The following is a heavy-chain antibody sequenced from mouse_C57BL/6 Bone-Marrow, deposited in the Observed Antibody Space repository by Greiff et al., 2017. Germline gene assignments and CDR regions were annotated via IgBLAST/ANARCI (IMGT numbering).Heavy chain of an antibody. D-gene: IGHD1-1*01. Sequence: VQLQQSGAELVRPGASVKLSCTASGFNIKDDYMHWVKQRPEQGLEWIGWIDPENGDTEYASKFQGKATITADTSSNTAYLQLSILTSEDTAVYYCTPITTVVATSYFDYWGQGTTLTVSS. CDR2: IDPENGDT. CDR3: TPITTVVATSYFDY. CDR1: GFNIKDDY. V-gene: IGHV14-4*01. J-gene: IGHJ2*01.